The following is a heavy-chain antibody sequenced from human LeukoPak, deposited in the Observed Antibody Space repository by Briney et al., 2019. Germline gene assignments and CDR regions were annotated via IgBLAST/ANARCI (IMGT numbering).Heavy chain of an antibody. Sequence: GGSLRLSCAASGFTFSDYYMSWIRQAPGKGLEWVSYISSSGSTIYYADSVKGRFTISRDNAKNSLYLQMNSLRAEDTAVYYCARETYDFWSGYSGYSYGYFDYWGQGTLVTVSS. CDR1: GFTFSDYY. J-gene: IGHJ4*02. V-gene: IGHV3-11*01. CDR2: ISSSGSTI. D-gene: IGHD3-3*01. CDR3: ARETYDFWSGYSGYSYGYFDY.